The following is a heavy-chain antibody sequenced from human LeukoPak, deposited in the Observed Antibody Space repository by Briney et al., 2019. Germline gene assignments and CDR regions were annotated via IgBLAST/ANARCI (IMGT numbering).Heavy chain of an antibody. J-gene: IGHJ4*02. D-gene: IGHD1-7*01. V-gene: IGHV1-46*01. CDR2: INPSGGST. Sequence: EASVTVSCKASGYTFTSYYMHWVRQAPGQGLEWMGIINPSGGSTSYAQKFQGRVTMTRDMSTSTVYMELSSLRSEDTAVYYCARKGGDGTIAYWGQGTLVTVSS. CDR3: ARKGGDGTIAY. CDR1: GYTFTSYY.